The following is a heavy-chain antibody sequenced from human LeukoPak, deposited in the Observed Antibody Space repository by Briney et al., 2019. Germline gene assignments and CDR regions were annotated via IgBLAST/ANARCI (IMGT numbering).Heavy chain of an antibody. CDR3: ASVACSGGTCYSCY. CDR1: GYTFTGYY. J-gene: IGHJ4*02. CDR2: INPSSGDT. V-gene: IGHV1-2*02. D-gene: IGHD2-15*01. Sequence: GASVKVSCKASGYTFTGYYMHWVRQAPGQGLEWMGWINPSSGDTNSAQKFQGRVTMTRDTSISTAYMELTRLRSDDTAVYYCASVACSGGTCYSCYWGQGTLVTVSS.